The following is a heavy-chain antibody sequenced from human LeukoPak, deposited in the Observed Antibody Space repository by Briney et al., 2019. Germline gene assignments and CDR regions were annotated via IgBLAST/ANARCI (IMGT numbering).Heavy chain of an antibody. J-gene: IGHJ4*02. D-gene: IGHD2-2*01. CDR2: INPNSGGT. Sequence: ASVKVSCKASGYIFTGYYMHWVRQAPGQGLEWMGWINPNSGGTNYAQKFQGRVTMTRDTSISTAYMELSRLRSDDTAVYYCARLTIVVVPAAPGRDDYWGQGTLVTVSS. V-gene: IGHV1-2*02. CDR3: ARLTIVVVPAAPGRDDY. CDR1: GYIFTGYY.